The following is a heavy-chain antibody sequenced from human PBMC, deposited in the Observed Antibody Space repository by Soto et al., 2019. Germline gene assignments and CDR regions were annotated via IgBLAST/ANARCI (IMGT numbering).Heavy chain of an antibody. CDR3: ARVKCSGGSCSHLFPSSRNDY. V-gene: IGHV4-34*01. CDR2: INHSGST. J-gene: IGHJ4*02. CDR1: GGSFSGYY. Sequence: QVQLQQWGAGLLKPSETLSLTCAVYGGSFSGYYWSWIRQPPGKGLEWIGEINHSGSTNYNPSLKSRVTISVDTSKNQFSLKLSSVTAADTAVYYCARVKCSGGSCSHLFPSSRNDYWGQGTLVTVSS. D-gene: IGHD2-15*01.